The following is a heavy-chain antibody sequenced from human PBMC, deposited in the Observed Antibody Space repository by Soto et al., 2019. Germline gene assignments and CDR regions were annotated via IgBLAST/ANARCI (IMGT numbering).Heavy chain of an antibody. CDR2: IWYDGSNK. J-gene: IGHJ4*02. CDR3: ARFPYGDYLSSFDY. V-gene: IGHV3-33*01. CDR1: GFTFSSYG. Sequence: QVQLVESGGGVVQPGRSLRLSCAASGFTFSSYGMHWVRQAPGKGLEWVAVIWYDGSNKYYADSVKGRFTISRDNSKNTLYLQMNSLRAEDTAVYYCARFPYGDYLSSFDYWGQGTLVTVSS. D-gene: IGHD4-17*01.